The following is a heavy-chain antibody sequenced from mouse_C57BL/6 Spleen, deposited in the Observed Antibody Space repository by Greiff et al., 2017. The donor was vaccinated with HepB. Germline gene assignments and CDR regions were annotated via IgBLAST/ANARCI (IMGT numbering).Heavy chain of an antibody. CDR3: ARSGDGYYEYAMDY. J-gene: IGHJ4*01. V-gene: IGHV1-80*01. Sequence: VQLQQSGAELVKPGASVKISCKASGYAFSSYWMNWVKQRPGKGLEWIGQIYPGDGDTNYNGKFKGKATLTADKSSSTAYMQLSSLTSEDSAVYFCARSGDGYYEYAMDYWGQGTSVTVSS. CDR1: GYAFSSYW. CDR2: IYPGDGDT. D-gene: IGHD2-3*01.